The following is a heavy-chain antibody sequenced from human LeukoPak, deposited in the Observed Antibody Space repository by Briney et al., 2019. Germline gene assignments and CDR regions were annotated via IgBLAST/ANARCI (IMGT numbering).Heavy chain of an antibody. Sequence: GGSLRLSCAASEFSVSSTYITWLRQAPGKGLEWVSVIYPGGSALYADSVQGRFTISRDISQNIVYLQINNLRAEDTAAYYCARDRRSGLGHAFDIWGQGTMVTVSS. CDR1: EFSVSSTY. D-gene: IGHD3-3*01. CDR2: IYPGGSA. V-gene: IGHV3-53*01. J-gene: IGHJ3*02. CDR3: ARDRRSGLGHAFDI.